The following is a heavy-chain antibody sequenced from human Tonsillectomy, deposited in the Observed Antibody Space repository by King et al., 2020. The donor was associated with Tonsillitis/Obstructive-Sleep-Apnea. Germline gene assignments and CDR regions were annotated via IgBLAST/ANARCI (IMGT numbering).Heavy chain of an antibody. J-gene: IGHJ4*02. CDR1: GLTVNNAW. V-gene: IGHV3-15*01. D-gene: IGHD5-12*01. CDR3: TTDRWLEGFDY. CDR2: IKSITDGGTS. Sequence: EVQLVESGGGLVRPGGSLRLSCEASGLTVNNAWMSWVRQAPGKGLEWIGRIKSITDGGTSEYAAPVKDTVSISRDDSKNTLYLQMNSLKTEDTAVYYCTTDRWLEGFDYWGQGTLVTVSS.